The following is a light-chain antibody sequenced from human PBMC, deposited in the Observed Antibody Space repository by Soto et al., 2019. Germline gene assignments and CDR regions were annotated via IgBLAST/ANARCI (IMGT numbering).Light chain of an antibody. CDR1: QSVSSSY. CDR2: GAS. CDR3: QQYGRSPVT. V-gene: IGKV3-20*01. Sequence: EIVLTQSPGTLSLSPGERATLSCRASQSVSSSYLAWYQQKPGQAPRLLIYGASSRATGIPDRFIGSGSGTDFTLTISRLEPEDLAVYYWQQYGRSPVTFGQGTKVEIK. J-gene: IGKJ1*01.